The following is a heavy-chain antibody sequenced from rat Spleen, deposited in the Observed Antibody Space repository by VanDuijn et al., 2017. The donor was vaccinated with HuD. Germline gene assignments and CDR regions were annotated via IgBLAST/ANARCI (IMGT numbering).Heavy chain of an antibody. D-gene: IGHD1-12*02. CDR1: DSSITTNY. V-gene: IGHV3-3*01. Sequence: EVQLQESGPGLVKPSQSLSLTCSVTDSSITTNYWGWIRKFPGNKLEWMGYINSAGSTNYNPSLKSRISITRDTSKNQFFLQVNSVTTEDTANYYCARRRYDGTYYLYWGQGVMVTVSS. J-gene: IGHJ2*01. CDR2: INSAGST. CDR3: ARRRYDGTYYLY.